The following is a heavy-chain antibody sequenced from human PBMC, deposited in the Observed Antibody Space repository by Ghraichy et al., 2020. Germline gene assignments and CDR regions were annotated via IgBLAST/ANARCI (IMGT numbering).Heavy chain of an antibody. Sequence: GGSLRLSCAASGFTFSSYAMHWVRQAPGKGLEWVAVISYDGSNKYYADSVKGRFTISRDNSKNTLYLQMNSLRAEDTAVYYCARDGRDTAMVKLFDYWGQGTLVTVSS. J-gene: IGHJ4*02. CDR1: GFTFSSYA. V-gene: IGHV3-30-3*01. CDR3: ARDGRDTAMVKLFDY. CDR2: ISYDGSNK. D-gene: IGHD5-18*01.